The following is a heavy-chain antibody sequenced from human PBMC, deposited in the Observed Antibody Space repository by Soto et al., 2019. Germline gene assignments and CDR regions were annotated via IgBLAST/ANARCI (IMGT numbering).Heavy chain of an antibody. CDR1: GFTVSSND. J-gene: IGHJ5*02. CDR2: LHSGGST. D-gene: IGHD2-2*01. Sequence: EVQLVESGGGLIQPGGSLRVSCAASGFTVSSNDMSWVRQAPGKGLEWVSVLHSGGSTDYADSVKGRFTISRDTSKNTLEIQRNSVRDEDTGLYYCARVGDIVVVSGGRWGWFDPWGQGTLVTVSS. V-gene: IGHV3-66*01. CDR3: ARVGDIVVVSGGRWGWFDP.